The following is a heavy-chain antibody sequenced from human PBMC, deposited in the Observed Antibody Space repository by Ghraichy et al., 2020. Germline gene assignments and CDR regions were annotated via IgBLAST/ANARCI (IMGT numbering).Heavy chain of an antibody. D-gene: IGHD6-13*01. J-gene: IGHJ4*02. Sequence: SETLSLTCTVSGGSINNQYWSWIRQPPGKGLEWIGYIHTSGINNYDPSLKSRVTMSVDTSKNQFSLKLASVTAADTAMYYCARLEDQQGARSRYYLDYWGQGALVTVSS. CDR1: GGSINNQY. CDR3: ARLEDQQGARSRYYLDY. CDR2: IHTSGIN. V-gene: IGHV4-4*09.